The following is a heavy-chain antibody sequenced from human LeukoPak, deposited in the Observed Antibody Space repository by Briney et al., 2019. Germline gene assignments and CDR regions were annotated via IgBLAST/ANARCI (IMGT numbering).Heavy chain of an antibody. CDR1: GYTLTELS. D-gene: IGHD2-2*01. Sequence: ASVKVSCKVSGYTLTELSMHWVRQAPGKGLEWMGGFDPEDGETIYAQKFQGRVTMTEDTSTDTAYMELSSLRSEDTAVYYCAIERGYCSSTSCPVVYYMDVWGKGTTVTVSS. V-gene: IGHV1-24*01. CDR2: FDPEDGET. CDR3: AIERGYCSSTSCPVVYYMDV. J-gene: IGHJ6*03.